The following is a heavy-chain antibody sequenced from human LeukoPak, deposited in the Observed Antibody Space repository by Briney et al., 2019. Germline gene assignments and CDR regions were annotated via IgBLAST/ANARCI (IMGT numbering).Heavy chain of an antibody. J-gene: IGHJ4*02. V-gene: IGHV3-30*03. Sequence: PGGSLRLSCAASGFTFSSYGMHWVRQAPGKGLEWVAIISHDGSDKYYADSVKGRFTISRDNSKNTLHLQMNSLRAEDTAVYYCVQRGGLDYWGQGTLVTVPS. CDR1: GFTFSSYG. CDR3: VQRGGLDY. CDR2: ISHDGSDK. D-gene: IGHD3-16*01.